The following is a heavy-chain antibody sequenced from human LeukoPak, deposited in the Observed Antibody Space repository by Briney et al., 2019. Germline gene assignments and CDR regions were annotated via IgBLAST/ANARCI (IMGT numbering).Heavy chain of an antibody. J-gene: IGHJ4*02. V-gene: IGHV3-15*01. Sequence: GGSLRLSCAASGFTFSNAWMSWVRQAPGKGLEWVGRIKSKTDGGTTDYAAPVKGRFTISRDDSKNTLYLQMNSLKTEDTAVYYCTTDWKSSGWYLPFDYWGQGTLVTVSP. D-gene: IGHD6-19*01. CDR3: TTDWKSSGWYLPFDY. CDR2: IKSKTDGGTT. CDR1: GFTFSNAW.